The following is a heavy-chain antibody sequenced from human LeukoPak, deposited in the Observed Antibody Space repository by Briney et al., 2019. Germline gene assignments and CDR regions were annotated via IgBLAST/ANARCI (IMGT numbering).Heavy chain of an antibody. D-gene: IGHD3-22*01. J-gene: IGHJ4*02. CDR2: IIPILGIA. V-gene: IGHV1-69*02. Sequence: GASVKVSCKASGGTFSSYTSSWVRQAPGQGLEWMGRIIPILGIANYAQKFQGRVTITADKSTSTAYMELSSLRSEDTAVYYCARASTDYHDSSGYDYWGQGTLVTVSS. CDR1: GGTFSSYT. CDR3: ARASTDYHDSSGYDY.